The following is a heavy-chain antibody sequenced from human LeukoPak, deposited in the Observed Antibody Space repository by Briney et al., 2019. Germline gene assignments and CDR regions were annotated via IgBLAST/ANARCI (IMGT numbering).Heavy chain of an antibody. J-gene: IGHJ4*02. CDR1: GGSISSGGYS. CDR3: ARVSGYCSSTSCYTGLVDY. CDR2: IYHSGST. Sequence: PSQTLSLTCAVSGGSISSGGYSWSWLRQPPGKGLEWIGYIYHSGSTYYNPSLKSRVTISVDRSKNQFSLKLSSVTAADTAVYYCARVSGYCSSTSCYTGLVDYWGQGTLVTVSS. V-gene: IGHV4-30-2*01. D-gene: IGHD2-2*02.